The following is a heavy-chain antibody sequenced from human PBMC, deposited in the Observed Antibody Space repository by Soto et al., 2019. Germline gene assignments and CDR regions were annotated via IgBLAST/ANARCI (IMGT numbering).Heavy chain of an antibody. CDR2: ISSSSSYI. D-gene: IGHD4-17*01. J-gene: IGHJ4*02. CDR1: GFTFSSYS. Sequence: EVQLVESGGGLVKPGGSLRLSCAASGFTFSSYSMNWVRQAPGKGLEWVSSISSSSSYIYYADSVKGRFTISRDNAKNSLYLQMNSLRAEDTAVYYCARVVSGTTVTTSDYWGQGTLVTVSS. V-gene: IGHV3-21*01. CDR3: ARVVSGTTVTTSDY.